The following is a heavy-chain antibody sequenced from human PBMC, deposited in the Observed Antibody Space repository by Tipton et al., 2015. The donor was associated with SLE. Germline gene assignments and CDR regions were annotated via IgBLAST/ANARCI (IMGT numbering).Heavy chain of an antibody. J-gene: IGHJ4*02. Sequence: TLSLTCTVSGGSIRSSSYYWGWIRQSPGKGLEWIGFTFSSAITYYNPSLRSRSTISIDTSKNQFSLKLASVTAADTAVYYCASLLWYSSGSFEDWGQGTLVTVSS. CDR1: GGSIRSSSYY. V-gene: IGHV4-39*07. CDR2: TFSSAIT. D-gene: IGHD6-19*01. CDR3: ASLLWYSSGSFED.